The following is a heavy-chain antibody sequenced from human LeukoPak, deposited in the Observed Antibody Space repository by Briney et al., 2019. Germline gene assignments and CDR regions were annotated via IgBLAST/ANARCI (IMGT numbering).Heavy chain of an antibody. J-gene: IGHJ3*02. CDR3: ARHIDGFDI. V-gene: IGHV4-59*05. Sequence: SETLSLTCTVSGDSISSFYWSWIRQPPGKGLEWIGSIYYSGSTYYNPSLKSRVTISVDTSKNQFSLKLSSVTAADTAVYYCARHIDGFDIWGQGTMVTVSS. CDR1: GDSISSFY. CDR2: IYYSGST. D-gene: IGHD2-21*01.